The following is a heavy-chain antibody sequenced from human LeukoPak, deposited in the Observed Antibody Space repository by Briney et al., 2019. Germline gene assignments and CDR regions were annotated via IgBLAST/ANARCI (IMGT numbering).Heavy chain of an antibody. CDR3: ARVMNYYYGMDV. V-gene: IGHV4-39*01. D-gene: IGHD2-21*01. CDR2: IYYSGST. CDR1: GGSISSSSYY. Sequence: SETLSLTCTVSGGSISSSSYYWGWIRQPPGKGLEWIGSIYYSGSTYYNPSLKSRVTISVDTSKNQFSLKLSSVTAADTAVYYCARVMNYYYGMDVWGLGTTVTVSS. J-gene: IGHJ6*02.